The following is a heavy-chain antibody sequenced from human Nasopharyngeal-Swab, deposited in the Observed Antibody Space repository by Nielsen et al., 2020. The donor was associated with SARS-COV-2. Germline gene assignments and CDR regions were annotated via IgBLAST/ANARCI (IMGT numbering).Heavy chain of an antibody. Sequence: GGSLRLSCAASGFTFSSYEMNWVRQAPGKGLEWVSYISSSGSTIYYADSVKGRFSISRDNSKNTLYLQMSSLRAEDTAVYYCAREADLRFDYWGQGTLVTVSS. CDR2: ISSSGSTI. CDR3: AREADLRFDY. CDR1: GFTFSSYE. J-gene: IGHJ4*02. D-gene: IGHD3-3*01. V-gene: IGHV3-48*03.